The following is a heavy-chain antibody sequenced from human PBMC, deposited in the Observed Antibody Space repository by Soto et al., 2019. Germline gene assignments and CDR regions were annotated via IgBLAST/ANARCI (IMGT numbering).Heavy chain of an antibody. CDR2: INDQGGSP. V-gene: IGHV3-74*01. J-gene: IGHJ4*02. CDR3: AKVSSSWYAGFFDL. D-gene: IGHD6-13*01. Sequence: VGSLRLSCAASGFSFSNYWMHWVRQAPGKGLVWVSRINDQGGSPSYADSVKGRFTISRDNAKNTLYLQMNTLRAEDTAVYYCAKVSSSWYAGFFDLWGQGTLVTVSS. CDR1: GFSFSNYW.